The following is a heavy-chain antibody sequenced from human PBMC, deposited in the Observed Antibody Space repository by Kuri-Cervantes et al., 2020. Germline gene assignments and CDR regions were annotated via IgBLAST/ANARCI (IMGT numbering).Heavy chain of an antibody. J-gene: IGHJ4*02. D-gene: IGHD3-22*01. CDR3: ARIYYYDSTAGVGY. Sequence: GGSPKISCAAPAFVVSSNYMSWVRQAPGKGLEWVSSSSSSSSYIYYADSVKRRFTIFRDNAKNSQYLHMNSLSAEDTAVYYCARIYYYDSTAGVGYWGQGTLVTVSS. CDR2: SSSSSSYI. V-gene: IGHV3-21*03. CDR1: AFVVSSNY.